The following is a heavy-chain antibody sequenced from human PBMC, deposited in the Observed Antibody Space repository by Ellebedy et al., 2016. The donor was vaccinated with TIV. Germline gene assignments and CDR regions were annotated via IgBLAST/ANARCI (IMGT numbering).Heavy chain of an antibody. D-gene: IGHD2-15*01. V-gene: IGHV3-30*18. CDR2: ISYDGSNK. J-gene: IGHJ6*02. CDR1: GFTFSKYW. CDR3: AKAFGCSGATCYSEWGYYYYALDV. Sequence: GGSLRLXCAASGFTFSKYWMHWVRQAPGKGLEWVAVISYDGSNKYYADSVKGRFTISRDNSKNTLYLQMNSLRAEDAAVYFCAKAFGCSGATCYSEWGYYYYALDVWGQGTTVTVSS.